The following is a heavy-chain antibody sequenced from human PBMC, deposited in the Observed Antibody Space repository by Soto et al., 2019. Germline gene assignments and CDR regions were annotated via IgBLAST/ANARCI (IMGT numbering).Heavy chain of an antibody. CDR2: ISSSGSTI. J-gene: IGHJ6*03. Sequence: GGSLRLSCAASGFTFSDYYMSWIRQAPGKGLEWVSYISSSGSTIYYADSVKGRFTISRDNAKNSLYLQMNSLRAEDTAVYCCARKKGQLAARPDYYYYMDVWGKGTTVTVSS. D-gene: IGHD6-6*01. CDR3: ARKKGQLAARPDYYYYMDV. CDR1: GFTFSDYY. V-gene: IGHV3-11*01.